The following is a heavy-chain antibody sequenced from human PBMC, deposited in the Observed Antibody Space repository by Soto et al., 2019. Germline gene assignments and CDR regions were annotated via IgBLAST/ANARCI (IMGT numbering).Heavy chain of an antibody. CDR2: SSPRGDTI. CDR1: GFSLANYP. D-gene: IGHD6-19*01. J-gene: IGHJ4*02. Sequence: GGSLRLSCVASGFSLANYPMNWIRQTPGKGLEWISYSSPRGDTIYYADSVEGRFTISRDNARNSLSLHMSSLRDEDSALYYCAKGPHTNVGWPYYFESWGQGVPVTVSS. V-gene: IGHV3-48*02. CDR3: AKGPHTNVGWPYYFES.